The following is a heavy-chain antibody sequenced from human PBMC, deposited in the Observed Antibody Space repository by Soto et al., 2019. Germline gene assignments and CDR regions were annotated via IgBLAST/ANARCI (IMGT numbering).Heavy chain of an antibody. CDR3: ARARLEWLLMNWFDP. D-gene: IGHD3-3*01. J-gene: IGHJ5*02. Sequence: SETLSLTCAVSGYSISSGYYWGWIRQPPGKGLEWIGSIYHSGSTYYNPSLKSRVTISVDTSKNQFSLKLSSVTAADTAVYYCARARLEWLLMNWFDPWGQGTLVTVS. V-gene: IGHV4-38-2*01. CDR2: IYHSGST. CDR1: GYSISSGYY.